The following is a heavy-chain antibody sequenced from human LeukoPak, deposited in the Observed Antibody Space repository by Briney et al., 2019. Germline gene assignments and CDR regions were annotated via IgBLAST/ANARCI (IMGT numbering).Heavy chain of an antibody. CDR3: ARDIFSSAYGGKGGDAFDI. V-gene: IGHV3-21*01. J-gene: IGHJ3*02. CDR1: GFTFSSYS. D-gene: IGHD4-23*01. Sequence: PGGSLRLSCAASGFTFSSYSMNWVRQAPGKGLEWVSSISSSSSYIYYADSVKGRFTISRDNAKNSLYLQMNSLRAEDTAVYYCARDIFSSAYGGKGGDAFDIWGQGTMVTVSS. CDR2: ISSSSSYI.